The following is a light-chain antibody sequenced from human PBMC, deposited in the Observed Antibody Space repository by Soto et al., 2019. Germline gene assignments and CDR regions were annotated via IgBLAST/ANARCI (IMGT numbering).Light chain of an antibody. J-gene: IGLJ2*01. CDR1: SSNIGRNT. CDR2: SNN. V-gene: IGLV1-44*01. Sequence: QLVLTQPPAASGTPGQRVTISCSGSSSNIGRNTVNWFQQLPGTAPKLLIYSNNQRPSGVPDRFSGSKSGTSASLAISGLQSEDEAYYYCAAWDDSLNGVVFGGGTKVTV. CDR3: AAWDDSLNGVV.